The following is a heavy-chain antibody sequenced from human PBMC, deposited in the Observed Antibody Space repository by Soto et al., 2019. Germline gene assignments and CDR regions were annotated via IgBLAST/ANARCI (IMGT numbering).Heavy chain of an antibody. J-gene: IGHJ6*02. CDR2: ISYTGRT. CDR3: AREWGLLPYYVMNV. Sequence: SSETLSLTYIVSGDSVTSGSYYWTWLRQPPGKGLEWIGYISYTGRTKYNPSLQSRVTISVDTSKNDFSLNLSSVTAADTAVYFCAREWGLLPYYVMNVWGHGTAVTVSS. D-gene: IGHD7-27*01. CDR1: GDSVTSGSYY. V-gene: IGHV4-61*03.